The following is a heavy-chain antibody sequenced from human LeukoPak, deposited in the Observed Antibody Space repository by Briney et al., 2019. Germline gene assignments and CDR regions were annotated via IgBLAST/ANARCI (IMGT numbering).Heavy chain of an antibody. J-gene: IGHJ4*02. CDR3: ARLGLYTSSWYRFYYFDY. CDR2: INPSGGT. CDR1: GGSFSDYY. D-gene: IGHD6-13*01. V-gene: IGHV4-34*01. Sequence: PSETLSLTCGVRGGSFSDYYWSWIRQTPGKGLERIGDINPSGGTSYNPSLKSRLTISVDTSKNQFSLKLTSVTAADTALYYCARLGLYTSSWYRFYYFDYWGPGTLVTVSS.